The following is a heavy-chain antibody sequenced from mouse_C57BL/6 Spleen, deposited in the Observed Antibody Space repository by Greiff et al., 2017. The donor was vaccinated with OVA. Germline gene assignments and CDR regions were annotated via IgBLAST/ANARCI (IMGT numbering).Heavy chain of an antibody. CDR3: ARATTVVDDWFAY. D-gene: IGHD1-1*01. J-gene: IGHJ3*01. CDR1: GYTFTSYW. CDR2: IDPSDSET. V-gene: IGHV1-52*01. Sequence: QVQLQQPGAELVRPGSSVKLSCKASGYTFTSYWMHWVKQRPIQGLEWIGNIDPSDSETHYNQKFKDKATLTVDKSSSTAYMQLSSLTSEDSAVYYCARATTVVDDWFAYWGQGTLVTVSA.